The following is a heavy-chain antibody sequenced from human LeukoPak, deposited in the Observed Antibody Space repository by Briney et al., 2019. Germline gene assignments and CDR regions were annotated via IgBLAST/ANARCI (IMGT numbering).Heavy chain of an antibody. J-gene: IGHJ5*02. D-gene: IGHD1-26*01. CDR2: IWYDGSNK. CDR1: GFTFSSYG. Sequence: GGSLRLSCAASGFTFSSYGMHWVRQAPGKGLEWVAVIWYDGSNKYYADSVKGRFTISRDNSKNTLYLQMNSLRAEDTAVYYCARSEFQWELRGWFDPWGQGTLVTVSS. V-gene: IGHV3-33*01. CDR3: ARSEFQWELRGWFDP.